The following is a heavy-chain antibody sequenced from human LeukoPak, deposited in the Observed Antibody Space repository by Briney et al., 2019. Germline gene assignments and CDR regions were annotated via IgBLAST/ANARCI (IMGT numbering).Heavy chain of an antibody. Sequence: SETLSLTCTVSGGSISSYYWSWIRQPPGKGLEWIGYIYYSGSTNYNPSLKSRVTISVDTSKNQFSLELSSVTAADTAVYYCARETYYDYVWGSYPDGRWFDPWGQGTLVTVSS. V-gene: IGHV4-59*01. D-gene: IGHD3-16*02. CDR1: GGSISSYY. CDR2: IYYSGST. CDR3: ARETYYDYVWGSYPDGRWFDP. J-gene: IGHJ5*02.